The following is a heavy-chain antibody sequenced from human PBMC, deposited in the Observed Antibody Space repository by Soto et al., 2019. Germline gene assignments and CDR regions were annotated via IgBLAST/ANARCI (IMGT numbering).Heavy chain of an antibody. Sequence: SETLSLTCAVSGGSITSGNSYSWSWIRQPPGKGLEWIGSISHTGSTSYNPSLKSRLTMSVDRSKNQFSLRLSSVTAADMAVYYCARAVAPYFGTWFDPWGQGILVTVSS. D-gene: IGHD3-10*01. V-gene: IGHV4-30-2*01. CDR1: GGSITSGNSYS. CDR2: ISHTGST. J-gene: IGHJ5*02. CDR3: ARAVAPYFGTWFDP.